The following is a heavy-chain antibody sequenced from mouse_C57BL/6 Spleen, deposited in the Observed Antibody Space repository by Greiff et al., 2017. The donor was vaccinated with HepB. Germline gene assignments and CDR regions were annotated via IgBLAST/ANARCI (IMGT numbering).Heavy chain of an antibody. CDR1: GFSLTSYG. CDR2: IWSGGST. CDR3: AIRTAQASFAY. V-gene: IGHV2-2*01. Sequence: VQGVESGPGLVQPSQSLSITCTVSGFSLTSYGVHWVRQSPGKGLEWLGVIWSGGSTDYNAAFISRLSISKDNSKSQVFFKMNSLQADDTAIYYCAIRTAQASFAYWGQGTLVTVSA. D-gene: IGHD3-2*02. J-gene: IGHJ3*01.